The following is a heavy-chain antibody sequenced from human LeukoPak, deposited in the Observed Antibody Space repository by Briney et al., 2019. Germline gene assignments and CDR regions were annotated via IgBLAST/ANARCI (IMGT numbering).Heavy chain of an antibody. CDR1: GFTFSSYW. V-gene: IGHV3-7*01. D-gene: IGHD6-6*01. CDR3: ARGPNSNWSGLDF. J-gene: IGHJ4*02. Sequence: GGSLRLSCAASGFTFSSYWMSWVRQAPGKGLEGVANIKQDGSEKYYVDSVKGRFTISRDNAKNTLYLQVNNLRAEDTAVYYCARGPNSNWSGLDFWGQGTLLTVSS. CDR2: IKQDGSEK.